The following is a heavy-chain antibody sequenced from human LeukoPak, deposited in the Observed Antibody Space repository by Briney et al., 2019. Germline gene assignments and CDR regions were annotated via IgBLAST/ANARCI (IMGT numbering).Heavy chain of an antibody. CDR2: INHSGST. CDR3: ARGDSPYYYGSGSWSSYYFDY. V-gene: IGHV4-34*01. Sequence: SETLSLTCAVYGGSSSGYYWSWIRQPPGKGLEWIGEINHSGSTNYNPSLKSRVTISVDTSKNQFSLKLSSVTAADTAVYYCARGDSPYYYGSGSWSSYYFDYWGQGTLVTVSS. D-gene: IGHD3-10*01. J-gene: IGHJ4*02. CDR1: GGSSSGYY.